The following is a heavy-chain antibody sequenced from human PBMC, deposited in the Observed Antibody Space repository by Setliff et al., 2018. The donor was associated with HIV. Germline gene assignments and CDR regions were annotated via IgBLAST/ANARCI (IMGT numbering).Heavy chain of an antibody. D-gene: IGHD2-21*02. Sequence: LSLTCAVYGGSFSGYYWSWIRQPPGKGLEWIGEINHSGSTNYNPSLKSRVTISVDTSKNQFSLKVSSVTVADTAVYYCARGHIVVVTAVDYYFYCMDVWGQGTTVTVSS. CDR3: ARGHIVVVTAVDYYFYCMDV. CDR2: INHSGST. CDR1: GGSFSGYY. J-gene: IGHJ6*02. V-gene: IGHV4-34*01.